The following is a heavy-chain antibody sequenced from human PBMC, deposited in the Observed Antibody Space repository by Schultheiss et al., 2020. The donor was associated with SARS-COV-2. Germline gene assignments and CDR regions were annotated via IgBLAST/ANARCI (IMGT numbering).Heavy chain of an antibody. J-gene: IGHJ4*02. CDR2: IRSNVDGGTT. D-gene: IGHD2-21*02. CDR1: GFIFTNAW. Sequence: GGSLRLSCAASGFIFTNAWMTWVRQVPGKGLEWVGRIRSNVDGGTTDYAAPVKGRFTISRDDSKDTLYLQMNSLRAEDTAVYYCARDSLLYCGGDCYSLPDYWGQGTLVTVSS. V-gene: IGHV3-15*01. CDR3: ARDSLLYCGGDCYSLPDY.